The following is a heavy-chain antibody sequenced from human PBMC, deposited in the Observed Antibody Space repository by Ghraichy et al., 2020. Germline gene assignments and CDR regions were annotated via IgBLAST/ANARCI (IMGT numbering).Heavy chain of an antibody. J-gene: IGHJ4*02. Sequence: GGSLRLSCAASGFTFSSYAMSWVRQAPRKGLEWVSTISGSIYYADSVKGRFTISRDNYKNTLYLQMNSLRAEDTAVYSCAKARDNFWEVFDSWGQGTLLTVAT. CDR2: ISGSI. V-gene: IGHV3-23*01. D-gene: IGHD3-3*01. CDR1: GFTFSSYA. CDR3: AKARDNFWEVFDS.